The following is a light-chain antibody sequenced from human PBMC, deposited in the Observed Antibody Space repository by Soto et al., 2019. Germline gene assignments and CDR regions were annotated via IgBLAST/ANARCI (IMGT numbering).Light chain of an antibody. CDR1: RSDVGGYRF. CDR2: DVD. V-gene: IGLV2-11*01. Sequence: QSALTQPRSVSGSPGQSVTISCTGARSDVGGYRFVSWYQQHPDKAPKLMIYDVDKRPSGVPDRFSGSKSGNTASLTISGLQAEDEADYFCCSDAGGLTWGFGGGTKLTVL. J-gene: IGLJ3*02. CDR3: CSDAGGLTWG.